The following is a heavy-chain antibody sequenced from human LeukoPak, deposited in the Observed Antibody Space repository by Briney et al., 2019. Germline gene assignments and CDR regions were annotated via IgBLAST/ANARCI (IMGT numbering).Heavy chain of an antibody. CDR2: ISGRGGST. CDR1: GFTFSSYS. Sequence: GGSLRLSCTASGFTFSSYSMTWVRQAPGKGLEWVSAISGRGGSTYYADSVKGLFTISRDNSKNTLYLQMNSMRAEDTVVYYCARGTGYNTGRSVDYWGQGTLVTVSS. V-gene: IGHV3-23*01. CDR3: ARGTGYNTGRSVDY. J-gene: IGHJ4*02. D-gene: IGHD6-25*01.